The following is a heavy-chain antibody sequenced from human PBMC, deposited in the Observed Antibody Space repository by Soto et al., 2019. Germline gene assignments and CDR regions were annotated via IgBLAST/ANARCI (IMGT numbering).Heavy chain of an antibody. CDR2: INPNSGGT. CDR1: GDTCTGYY. J-gene: IGHJ5*02. V-gene: IGHV1-2*04. D-gene: IGHD3-9*01. CDR3: AREHYDILTGYSHRNWFDP. Sequence: ASVKGSCKVSGDTCTGYYMHWVRQAPGQRLEWMGWINPNSGGTNYAQKFQGWVTMTRDTSISTAYMELSRLRSDDTAVYYCAREHYDILTGYSHRNWFDPWGQGTLVTVSS.